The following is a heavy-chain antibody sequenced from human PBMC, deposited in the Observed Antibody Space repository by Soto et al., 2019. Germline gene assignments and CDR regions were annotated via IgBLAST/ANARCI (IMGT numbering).Heavy chain of an antibody. D-gene: IGHD2-21*01. V-gene: IGHV3-23*01. CDR3: AKQKRVTPLCWYYYGMDV. Sequence: GGSLRLSCAASGFTFSSYAMSWFRQAPGKGLEWVSAISGSGGSTYYADSVKGRFTISRDNSKNTLYLQMNSLRAEDTAVYYCAKQKRVTPLCWYYYGMDVWGQGTTVTVSS. J-gene: IGHJ6*02. CDR1: GFTFSSYA. CDR2: ISGSGGST.